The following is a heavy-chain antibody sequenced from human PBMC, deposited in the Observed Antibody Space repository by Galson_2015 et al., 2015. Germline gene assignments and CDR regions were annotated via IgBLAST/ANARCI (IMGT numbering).Heavy chain of an antibody. Sequence: SETLSLTCAVYGGSFSGYYWSWIRQPPGKGLEWIGEINHSGSTNYNPSLKSRVTISVDTSKNQFSLKLSSVTAADTAVYYCARGLRPLRGQLAPWGQGTLVTVSS. CDR1: GGSFSGYY. CDR2: INHSGST. V-gene: IGHV4-34*01. J-gene: IGHJ5*02. CDR3: ARGLRPLRGQLAP. D-gene: IGHD6-13*01.